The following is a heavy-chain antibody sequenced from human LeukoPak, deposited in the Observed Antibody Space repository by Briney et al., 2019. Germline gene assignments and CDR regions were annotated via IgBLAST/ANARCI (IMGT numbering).Heavy chain of an antibody. Sequence: GGSLRLSCAASEFSVGSNYMTWVRQAPGQGLESVSLIYSGGTTLYADSVKGRFTISRDNSKNTLYLQMNSLRAEDTAVYYCANSDYYGSGSYSLTVYYYYMDVWGKGTTVTVSS. V-gene: IGHV3-53*01. CDR1: EFSVGSNY. D-gene: IGHD3-10*01. J-gene: IGHJ6*03. CDR3: ANSDYYGSGSYSLTVYYYYMDV. CDR2: IYSGGTT.